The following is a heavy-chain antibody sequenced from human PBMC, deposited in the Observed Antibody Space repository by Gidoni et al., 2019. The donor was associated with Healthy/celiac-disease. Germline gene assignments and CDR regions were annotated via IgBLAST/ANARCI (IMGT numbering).Heavy chain of an antibody. CDR3: ARGDLDDAFDI. CDR1: GRAFSSYA. CDR2: IIPIFGTA. J-gene: IGHJ3*02. D-gene: IGHD3-3*01. V-gene: IGHV1-69*01. Sequence: QVQLVQSVAEVKKPGSSVKVSCKASGRAFSSYAISWVRQAPGQGLEWMGCIIPIFGTANYEQKFQGRVTLTADESTSTAYMELSSLRSEDTAVYYCARGDLDDAFDIWGQGTMVTVSS.